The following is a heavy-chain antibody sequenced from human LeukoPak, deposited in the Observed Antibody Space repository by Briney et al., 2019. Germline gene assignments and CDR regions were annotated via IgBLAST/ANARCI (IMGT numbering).Heavy chain of an antibody. CDR1: GFTFSSYS. CDR3: ARGYETTWPSLEY. V-gene: IGHV3-30*03. D-gene: IGHD1-14*01. Sequence: GGSLRLSCAVSGFTFSSYSMHWVRQAPGKGLEWVAVISFDASNKFYADSVKGRFTISRDNYQNIMYLQMYSLREEDTVVYYCARGYETTWPSLEYWGQGTLVTLSS. J-gene: IGHJ4*02. CDR2: ISFDASNK.